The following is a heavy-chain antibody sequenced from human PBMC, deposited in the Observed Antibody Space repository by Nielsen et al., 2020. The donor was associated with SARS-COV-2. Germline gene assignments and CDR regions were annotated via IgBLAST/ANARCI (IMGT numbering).Heavy chain of an antibody. CDR2: ISYDGSYE. D-gene: IGHD2-2*01. J-gene: IGHJ4*02. CDR1: GFSFGNFA. V-gene: IGHV3-30*04. CDR3: ARETIDHTSSFVDY. Sequence: GESLKISCAAPGFSFGNFAMHWVRQAPGKGLEWMTIISYDGSYEHYADSVKGRFTISRDNSKSTVFLQMNSLKLEDTAVYYCARETIDHTSSFVDYWGQGTLVTVSS.